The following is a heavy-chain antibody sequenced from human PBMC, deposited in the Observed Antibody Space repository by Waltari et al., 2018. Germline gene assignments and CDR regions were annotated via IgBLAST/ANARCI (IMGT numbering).Heavy chain of an antibody. D-gene: IGHD2-15*01. CDR2: IYYRGSA. Sequence: QVHLQESGPELVEPSDTLYLTCPVSNFSTNSGAYYWGGIRQPAGKGPEWIGNIYYRGSAYYNPSLESRVAISVDTSRNKFFWSLTSVTAADAAVYYCARAECSTSSCFFVSGFDPWGQGIHVTVSS. CDR1: NFSTNSGAYY. J-gene: IGHJ5*02. CDR3: ARAECSTSSCFFVSGFDP. V-gene: IGHV4-39*01.